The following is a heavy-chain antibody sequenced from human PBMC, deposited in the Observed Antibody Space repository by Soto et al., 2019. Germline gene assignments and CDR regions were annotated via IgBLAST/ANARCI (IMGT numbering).Heavy chain of an antibody. CDR3: ARDPAYSSSWYVGGFDP. CDR1: GGTFSSYA. Sequence: QVQLVQSGAEVKKPGSSVKVSCKASGGTFSSYAISWVRQAPGQGLEWMGGIIPIFGTANYAQKFQGRVTITADASTSTAYMELSSLRSEDTAVYYWARDPAYSSSWYVGGFDPWGQGTLVTVSS. J-gene: IGHJ5*02. D-gene: IGHD6-13*01. V-gene: IGHV1-69*01. CDR2: IIPIFGTA.